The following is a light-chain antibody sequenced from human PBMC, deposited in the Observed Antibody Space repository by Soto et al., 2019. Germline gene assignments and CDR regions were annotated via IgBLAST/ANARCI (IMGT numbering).Light chain of an antibody. CDR1: QSLESS. V-gene: IGKV3D-15*01. J-gene: IGKJ1*01. Sequence: DIVLTQSPATLSLSPGQRATLSCSASQSLESSLVWYQQKTGQAPRLLIYDAYNRVTGITDRFSGSGSGTEFTLTIRSLQSVELAVYSCKQYNNWPWTLGNGNKGDI. CDR2: DAY. CDR3: KQYNNWPWT.